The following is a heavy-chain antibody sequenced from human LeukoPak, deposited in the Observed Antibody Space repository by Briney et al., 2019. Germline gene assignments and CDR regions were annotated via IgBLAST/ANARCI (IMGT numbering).Heavy chain of an antibody. Sequence: GASVKVSCKASGGTFSSYAISWVRQAPGQGLEWMGGIIPIFGTANYAQKFQGRVTITADESTSTAYMELSSLRSADTAVYYCARVVTAPEPYYDFWSGYQAPYYYYMDVWGKGTTVTVSS. CDR2: IIPIFGTA. CDR3: ARVVTAPEPYYDFWSGYQAPYYYYMDV. CDR1: GGTFSSYA. J-gene: IGHJ6*03. D-gene: IGHD3-3*01. V-gene: IGHV1-69*01.